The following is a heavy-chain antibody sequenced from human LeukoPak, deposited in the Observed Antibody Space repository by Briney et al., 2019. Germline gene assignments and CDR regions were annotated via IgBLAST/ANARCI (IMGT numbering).Heavy chain of an antibody. CDR2: INPNSGGT. CDR1: GYTFTGYY. V-gene: IGHV1-2*02. CDR3: ARVWFGDHILD. D-gene: IGHD3-10*01. Sequence: RASVKVSCKASGYTFTGYYMHWVRQAPGQGLEGMGWINPNSGGTNYAQKFQGRVTMTRDTSISTAYMELSRLRSDDTAVYYCARVWFGDHILDWGQGTLVTVSS. J-gene: IGHJ4*02.